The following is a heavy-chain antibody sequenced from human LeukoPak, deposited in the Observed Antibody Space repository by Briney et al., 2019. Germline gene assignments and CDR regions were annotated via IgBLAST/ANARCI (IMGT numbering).Heavy chain of an antibody. D-gene: IGHD5-18*01. Sequence: QSGGSLRLSCAASGFAFSSYSMNWVRQAPGKGLEWISYIDSSSGAIYYADSVKGRFPVSRDNSKNTLYLQMNSLRAEDTAVYYCARDLDTAMVHLDYWGQGTLVTVSS. CDR3: ARDLDTAMVHLDY. CDR2: IDSSSGAI. J-gene: IGHJ4*02. V-gene: IGHV3-48*01. CDR1: GFAFSSYS.